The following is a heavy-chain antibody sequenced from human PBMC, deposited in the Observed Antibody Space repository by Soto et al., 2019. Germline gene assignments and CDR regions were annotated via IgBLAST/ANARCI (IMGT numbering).Heavy chain of an antibody. CDR3: ATDKTGNNWLDP. CDR2: ISGSGGST. V-gene: IGHV3-23*01. CDR1: GLTFSSYA. J-gene: IGHJ5*02. Sequence: GGSLRLSCAASGLTFSSYAMSWVRQAPGKGLEWVSAISGSGGSTYYADSVKGRFTISRDNSKNTLYLQMNSLRAEDTAVYYCATDKTGNNWLDPWGQGTLVTVSS. D-gene: IGHD3-9*01.